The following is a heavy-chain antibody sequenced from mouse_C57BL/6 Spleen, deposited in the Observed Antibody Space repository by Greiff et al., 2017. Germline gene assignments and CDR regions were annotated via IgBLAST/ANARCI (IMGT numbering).Heavy chain of an antibody. D-gene: IGHD1-1*01. CDR2: ISSGSSTI. J-gene: IGHJ3*01. V-gene: IGHV5-17*01. CDR3: ARPDYYGSSYGGFAY. Sequence: DVKLVESGGGLVKPGGSLKLSCAASGFTFSDYGMHWVRQAPGNALEWVAYISSGSSTIYYADTVKGRFTISRDNAKNTLFLQMTSLRSEDTAMYYCARPDYYGSSYGGFAYWGQGTLVTVSA. CDR1: GFTFSDYG.